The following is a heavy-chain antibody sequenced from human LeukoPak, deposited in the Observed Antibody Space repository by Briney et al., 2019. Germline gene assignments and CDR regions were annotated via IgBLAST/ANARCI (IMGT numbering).Heavy chain of an antibody. J-gene: IGHJ4*02. Sequence: GGSLRLSCAASGFTFSSYGMHWVRQAPGKGLEWVAVISYDGSNKYYADSVKGRFTISRDNSKNTPYLQMNSLRAEDTAVYYCAKVLTPQDFWSGYAFDYWGQGTLVTVSS. CDR2: ISYDGSNK. V-gene: IGHV3-30*18. CDR3: AKVLTPQDFWSGYAFDY. D-gene: IGHD3-3*01. CDR1: GFTFSSYG.